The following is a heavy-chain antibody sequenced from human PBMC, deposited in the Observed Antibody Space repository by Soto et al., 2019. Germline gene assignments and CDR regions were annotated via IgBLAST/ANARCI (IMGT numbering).Heavy chain of an antibody. J-gene: IGHJ6*02. D-gene: IGHD6-13*01. V-gene: IGHV4-39*01. CDR1: DDSINSDKYY. CDR3: ARVWEQLVSRNGMDV. CDR2: IYYRGNA. Sequence: ETLSLTCSVSDDSINSDKYYWGWIRQPPGKGLEWIGSIYYRGNAYYNPSLQTRVTISLDKSKSQFSLKLSSVTAADTAVYFCARVWEQLVSRNGMDVWGQGTTVTVAS.